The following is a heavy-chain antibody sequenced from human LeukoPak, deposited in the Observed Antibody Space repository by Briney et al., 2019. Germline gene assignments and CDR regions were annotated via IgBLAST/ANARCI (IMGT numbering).Heavy chain of an antibody. V-gene: IGHV1-69*05. CDR1: GGTFSSDA. CDR2: IIPIFGTA. Sequence: SVKVSCKASGGTFSSDAISWVRQAPGQGLEWMGGIIPIFGTANYAQKFQGRVTITTDESTSTAYMELSSLRSEDTAVYYCARAWVGSSGWYSPYYFDYWGQGTLVTVSS. D-gene: IGHD6-19*01. J-gene: IGHJ4*02. CDR3: ARAWVGSSGWYSPYYFDY.